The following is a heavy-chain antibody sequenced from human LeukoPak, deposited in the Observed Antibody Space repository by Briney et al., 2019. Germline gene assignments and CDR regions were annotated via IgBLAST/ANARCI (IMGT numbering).Heavy chain of an antibody. D-gene: IGHD1-26*01. CDR1: GYSISSGYY. J-gene: IGHJ3*02. CDR3: ASAHISGSYWEDAFDI. CDR2: IYHSGST. V-gene: IGHV4-38-2*02. Sequence: SETLSLTCTVSGYSISSGYYWGWIRQPPGKGLEWIGRIYHSGSTYYNPSLKSRVTISVDTSKNQFSLKLSSVTAADTAVYYCASAHISGSYWEDAFDIWGQGTMVTVSS.